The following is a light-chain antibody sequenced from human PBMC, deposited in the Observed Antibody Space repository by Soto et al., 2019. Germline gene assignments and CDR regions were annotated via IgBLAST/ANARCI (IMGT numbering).Light chain of an antibody. J-gene: IGKJ3*01. Sequence: EIVLTQSPATLSLSPGEGATLSCRASQSISKYLVWYQQKPGQAPRVLIYDTSNRATGIPARFSGTGSGTDFTLTIRSLEPEDFAVYYCQQRSDWPVTFGPGTKVDNK. CDR1: QSISKY. V-gene: IGKV3-11*01. CDR3: QQRSDWPVT. CDR2: DTS.